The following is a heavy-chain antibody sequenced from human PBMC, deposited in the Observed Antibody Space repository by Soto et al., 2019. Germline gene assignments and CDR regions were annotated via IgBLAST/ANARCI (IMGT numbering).Heavy chain of an antibody. Sequence: ASVKVSCKASGGTFSSYAISWVRQAPGQGLEWMGGIIPIFGTANYAQKFQGRVTITADESTSTAYMELSSLRSEDTAVYYCARVYDFWSGYGYYGMDVWGQGTTVTVSS. D-gene: IGHD3-3*01. CDR1: GGTFSSYA. V-gene: IGHV1-69*13. J-gene: IGHJ6*02. CDR3: ARVYDFWSGYGYYGMDV. CDR2: IIPIFGTA.